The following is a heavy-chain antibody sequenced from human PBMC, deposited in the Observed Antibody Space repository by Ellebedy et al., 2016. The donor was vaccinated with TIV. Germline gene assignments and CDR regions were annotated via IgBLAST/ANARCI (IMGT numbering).Heavy chain of an antibody. J-gene: IGHJ4*02. V-gene: IGHV3-30-3*01. CDR1: GFTFSSYA. CDR3: ARDIGYCSGGSCLPLGY. D-gene: IGHD2-15*01. CDR2: ISYDGSNK. Sequence: PGGSLRLSCAASGFTFSSYAMHWVRQAPGKGLEWVAVISYDGSNKYYADSVKGRFTISRDNSKNTLYLQMNSLRAEDTAVYYCARDIGYCSGGSCLPLGYWGQGTLVTVSS.